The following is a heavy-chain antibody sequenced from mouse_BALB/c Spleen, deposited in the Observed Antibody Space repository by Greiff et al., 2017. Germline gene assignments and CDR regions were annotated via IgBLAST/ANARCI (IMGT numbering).Heavy chain of an antibody. CDR3: ARLLRNHAMDY. CDR2: ISSGGGST. D-gene: IGHD1-1*01. V-gene: IGHV5-12-1*01. J-gene: IGHJ4*01. Sequence: EVQVVESGGGLVKPGGSLKLSCAASGFAFSSYDMSWVRQTPEKRLEWVAYISSGGGSTYYPDTVKGRFTISRDNAKNTLYLQMSSLKSEDTAMYYCARLLRNHAMDYWGQGTSVTVSS. CDR1: GFAFSSYD.